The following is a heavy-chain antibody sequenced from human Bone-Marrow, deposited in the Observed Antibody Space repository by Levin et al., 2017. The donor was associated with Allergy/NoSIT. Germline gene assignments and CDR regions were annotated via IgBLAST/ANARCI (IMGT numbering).Heavy chain of an antibody. Sequence: GGSLRLSCAASGFNFGDYAMHWVRQVPGKGLEWVSGISWKSGHIGSSSSFPFRFPISRDNAKNSLYLQMNSLRPEDTALYYCAKDSFHGSGTYFDYWGQGTLVTVSS. V-gene: IGHV3-9*01. CDR3: AKDSFHGSGTYFDY. D-gene: IGHD3-10*01. CDR2: ISWKSGHI. CDR1: GFNFGDYA. J-gene: IGHJ4*02.